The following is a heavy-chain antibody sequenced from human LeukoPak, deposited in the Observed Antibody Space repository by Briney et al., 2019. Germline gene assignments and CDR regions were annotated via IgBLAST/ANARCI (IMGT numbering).Heavy chain of an antibody. V-gene: IGHV3-23*01. CDR1: GFTFSSYA. J-gene: IGHJ5*02. CDR2: ISGSGGNT. CDR3: AKDPLGRDWFDP. D-gene: IGHD1-26*01. Sequence: GGSLRLSCAASGFTFSSYAVSWVRQAPGKGLGWVSAISGSGGNTYYADSVKGRFTISRDNSKNTLYLQMNSLRGEDTAVYYCAKDPLGRDWFDPWGQGTLVTVSS.